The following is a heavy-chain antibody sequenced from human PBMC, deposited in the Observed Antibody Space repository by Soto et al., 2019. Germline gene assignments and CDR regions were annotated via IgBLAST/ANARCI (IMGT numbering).Heavy chain of an antibody. V-gene: IGHV4-39*01. CDR1: GGSISDSDYY. CDR2: IYRTGTP. D-gene: IGHD6-19*01. Sequence: QLQLQESGPRLVEPSETLSLTCTVSGGSISDSDYYWAWLRQPPGKGLEWLGTIYRTGTPYYNPSLKSRVTLFADPSKNQFFLLLTSGNAPDTAVYFCADMLGQWLPRDWGQG. CDR3: ADMLGQWLPRD. J-gene: IGHJ4*02.